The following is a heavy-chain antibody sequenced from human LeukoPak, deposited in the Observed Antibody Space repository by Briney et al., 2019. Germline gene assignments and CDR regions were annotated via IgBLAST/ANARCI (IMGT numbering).Heavy chain of an antibody. V-gene: IGHV3-48*03. CDR1: GFVLSSSE. Sequence: GGSLRLSCVASGFVLSSSEMNWVRQAPGKGLEWVSYISDGGKTKYSADSVKGRFTISRDNAKNSLYLQMNSLRAEDTAVYYCARDYSGWSLDPWGQGTLVTVSS. CDR2: ISDGGKTK. D-gene: IGHD5-12*01. CDR3: ARDYSGWSLDP. J-gene: IGHJ5*02.